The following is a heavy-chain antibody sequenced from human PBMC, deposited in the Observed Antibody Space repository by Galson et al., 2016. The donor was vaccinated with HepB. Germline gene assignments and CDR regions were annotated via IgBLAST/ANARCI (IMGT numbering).Heavy chain of an antibody. J-gene: IGHJ4*02. D-gene: IGHD6-13*01. V-gene: IGHV3-23*01. CDR2: ISGSGGST. Sequence: SLRLSCAASGFTFSSYAMSWVRQAPGKGLEWVSAISGSGGSTYYADSVKGRFTISRDNSKNTLYLQMNSMRAEDTAVYYCAKELIRSSWPPATIDYWGQGTLVTVSS. CDR1: GFTFSSYA. CDR3: AKELIRSSWPPATIDY.